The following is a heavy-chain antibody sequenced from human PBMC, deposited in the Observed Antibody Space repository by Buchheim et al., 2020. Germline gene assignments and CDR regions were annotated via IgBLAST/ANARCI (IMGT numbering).Heavy chain of an antibody. V-gene: IGHV3-21*01. CDR3: ARASETNGYYYGMDV. Sequence: EVQLVESGGGLVKPGGSLRLSCAASGFTFSSYSMNWVRQAPGKGLEWVSSISSSSSYIYYADSVKGRFTITRDNAKNTLYLQMNSLRAEDTAVYYCARASETNGYYYGMDVWGQGTT. D-gene: IGHD3-10*01. CDR1: GFTFSSYS. J-gene: IGHJ6*01. CDR2: ISSSSSYI.